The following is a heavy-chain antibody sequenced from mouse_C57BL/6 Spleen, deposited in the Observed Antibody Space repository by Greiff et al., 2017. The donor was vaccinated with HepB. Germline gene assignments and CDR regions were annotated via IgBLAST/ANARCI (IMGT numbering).Heavy chain of an antibody. CDR1: GFTFSSYA. D-gene: IGHD1-1*02. V-gene: IGHV5-9-1*02. Sequence: EVKLMESGEGLVKPGGSLKLSCAASGFTFSSYAMSWVRQTPEKRLEWVAYISSCGDYIYYADTVKGRFTISRDNARNTLYLQLSSLKSEDTAMYYCTGRVYGFDYWGQGTTLTVSS. J-gene: IGHJ2*01. CDR2: ISSCGDYI. CDR3: TGRVYGFDY.